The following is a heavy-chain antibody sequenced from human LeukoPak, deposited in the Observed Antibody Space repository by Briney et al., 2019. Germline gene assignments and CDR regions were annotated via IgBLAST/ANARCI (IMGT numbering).Heavy chain of an antibody. CDR3: AKDLSGFQRYGDY. Sequence: GGSLRLSCAASGFTFSDYVMYWVRQAPGKGLEWVAFIRYDGSDKYYADSVKGRFTISRDNSKNTLFLEMNSLRAEDTALYYCAKDLSGFQRYGDYWGQGTLVTVSS. J-gene: IGHJ4*02. D-gene: IGHD4-17*01. V-gene: IGHV3-30*02. CDR2: IRYDGSDK. CDR1: GFTFSDYV.